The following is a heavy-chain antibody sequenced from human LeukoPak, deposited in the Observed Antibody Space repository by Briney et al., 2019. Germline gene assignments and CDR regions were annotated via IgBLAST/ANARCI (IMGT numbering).Heavy chain of an antibody. CDR1: GGSFSGYY. J-gene: IGHJ4*02. Sequence: PSETLSLTCAVYGGSFSGYYWSWIRQPPGKGLEWIGEINHSGSTNYNPSLKSRVTISVDTSKNQFSLKLSPVTAADTAVYYCARWVGYCSSTSCYMDYWGQGTLVTVSS. V-gene: IGHV4-34*01. D-gene: IGHD2-2*02. CDR2: INHSGST. CDR3: ARWVGYCSSTSCYMDY.